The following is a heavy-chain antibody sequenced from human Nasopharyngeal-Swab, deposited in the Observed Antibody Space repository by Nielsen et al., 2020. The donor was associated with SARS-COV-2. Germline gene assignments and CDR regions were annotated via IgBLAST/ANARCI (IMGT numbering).Heavy chain of an antibody. CDR3: AKDSESDYGSGSYIGWFDP. J-gene: IGHJ5*02. V-gene: IGHV3-9*01. D-gene: IGHD3-10*01. Sequence: GGSLRLSCAASGFTFDDYAMHWVRQAPGKGLEWVSGISWNCGSIGYADSVKGRFTISRDNAKNSLYLQMNSLRAEDTALYYCAKDSESDYGSGSYIGWFDPWGQGALVTVSS. CDR2: ISWNCGSI. CDR1: GFTFDDYA.